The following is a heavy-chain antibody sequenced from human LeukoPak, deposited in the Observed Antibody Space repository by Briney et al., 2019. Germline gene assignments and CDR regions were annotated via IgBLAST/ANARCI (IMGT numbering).Heavy chain of an antibody. J-gene: IGHJ4*02. CDR3: ARSSDWIFEY. V-gene: IGHV3-74*01. D-gene: IGHD3-9*01. CDR2: INSDGGTT. CDR1: GITFSSYW. Sequence: GGSLRLSCAASGITFSSYWMHWVRQAPEKGLVWVSRINSDGGTTGYADSVKGRFTISRDNAKNTLYLQMNSLRADDTAVYYCARSSDWIFEYWGQGTLVTVSS.